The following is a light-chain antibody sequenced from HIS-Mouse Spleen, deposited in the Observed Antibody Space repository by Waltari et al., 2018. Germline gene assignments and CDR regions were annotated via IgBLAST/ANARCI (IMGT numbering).Light chain of an antibody. CDR2: AAS. CDR1: QGISSY. V-gene: IGKV1-8*01. J-gene: IGKJ2*01. CDR3: QQYYSYPHT. Sequence: AIRMTQSPSSFSASTGDRVTITCRASQGISSYLAWYQQKPGKAPKRLIYAASTLQSGVPSRFSGSGSGTDFTLTISCLQSEDFATYYCQQYYSYPHTFGQGTKLEIK.